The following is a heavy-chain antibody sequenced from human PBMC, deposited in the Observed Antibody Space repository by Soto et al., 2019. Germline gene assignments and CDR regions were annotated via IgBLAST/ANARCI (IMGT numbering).Heavy chain of an antibody. Sequence: SETLSLTCSVYGGSFSDYYWSWIRQPPGKGLEWIGEINHSGSINYNPSLKSRVTISVHTSKNQFSLKLSSVTAADTAVYYCARARKGSGSDYYYHYGMDVWGKGTTVTVSS. J-gene: IGHJ6*04. CDR3: ARARKGSGSDYYYHYGMDV. V-gene: IGHV4-34*01. D-gene: IGHD3-3*01. CDR2: INHSGSI. CDR1: GGSFSDYY.